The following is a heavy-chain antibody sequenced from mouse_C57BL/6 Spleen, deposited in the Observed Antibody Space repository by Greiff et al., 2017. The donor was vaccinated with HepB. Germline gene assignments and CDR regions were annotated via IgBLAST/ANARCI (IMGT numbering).Heavy chain of an antibody. CDR3: ARGTDYYDEGY. Sequence: QVQLQQPGAELVKPGASVKLSCKASGYTFTSYWMQWVKQRPGQGLEWIGEIDPSDSYTNYNQKFKGKATLTVDTSSSTAYMQLSSLTSEDSAVYYCARGTDYYDEGYWGQGTTLTVSS. CDR2: IDPSDSYT. CDR1: GYTFTSYW. D-gene: IGHD2-4*01. J-gene: IGHJ2*01. V-gene: IGHV1-50*01.